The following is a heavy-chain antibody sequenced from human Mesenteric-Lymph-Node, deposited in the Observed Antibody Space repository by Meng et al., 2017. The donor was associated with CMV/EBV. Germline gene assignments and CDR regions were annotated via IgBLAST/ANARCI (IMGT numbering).Heavy chain of an antibody. CDR3: ARDQDFWSGCFDY. CDR2: ISSSSSYI. J-gene: IGHJ4*02. D-gene: IGHD3-3*01. CDR1: GFTFSSYS. Sequence: LSLTCAASGFTFSSYSMNWVRQAPGKGLEWVSSISSSSSYIYYADSVKGRFTISRDNAKNSLYLQMNSLRAEDTAVYYCARDQDFWSGCFDYWGQGTLVTVSS. V-gene: IGHV3-21*01.